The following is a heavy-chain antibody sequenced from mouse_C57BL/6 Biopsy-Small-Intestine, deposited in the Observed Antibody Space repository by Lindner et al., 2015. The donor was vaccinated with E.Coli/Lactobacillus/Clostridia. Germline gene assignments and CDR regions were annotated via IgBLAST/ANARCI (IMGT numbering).Heavy chain of an antibody. D-gene: IGHD3-3*01. CDR2: ISPGSGGT. Sequence: VQLQESGTELVRPGTSVKVSCKASGYAFTDYLIEWVKQRPGQGLEWIGVISPGSGGTDYNEKFKGKATLTADKSSRTAYVQLSSLTSEDSAVYFCARWVGQNFDYWGQGTTLTVSS. V-gene: IGHV1-54*01. CDR1: GYAFTDYL. J-gene: IGHJ2*01. CDR3: ARWVGQNFDY.